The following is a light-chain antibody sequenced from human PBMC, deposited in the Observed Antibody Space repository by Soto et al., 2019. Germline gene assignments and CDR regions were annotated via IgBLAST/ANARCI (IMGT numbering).Light chain of an antibody. CDR3: QQYYSWRT. J-gene: IGKJ1*01. CDR1: QSVSSSY. CDR2: AAS. V-gene: IGKV3-15*01. Sequence: EIVLTQSPGTLSLSPGERATLSCRASQSVSSSYLAWYQQRPGQAPRLLIYAASTRATGIPARFSGSGSGTEFTLTISGLQSEDFGVYYCQQYYSWRTFGQGTKVDIK.